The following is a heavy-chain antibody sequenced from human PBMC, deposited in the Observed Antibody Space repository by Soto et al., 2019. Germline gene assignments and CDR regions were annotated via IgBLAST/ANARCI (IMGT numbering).Heavy chain of an antibody. D-gene: IGHD6-6*01. V-gene: IGHV4-4*07. CDR3: ARGRTFIYSSSPEGGWFDP. J-gene: IGHJ5*02. CDR1: GGSISSYY. Sequence: SETLSLTCTVSGGSISSYYWSWIRQPAGKGLEWIGRIYTSGTTNYNPSLKSRVTMSVDTSKNQFSLKLSSVTAADTAVYYCARGRTFIYSSSPEGGWFDPWGQGTLVTVSS. CDR2: IYTSGTT.